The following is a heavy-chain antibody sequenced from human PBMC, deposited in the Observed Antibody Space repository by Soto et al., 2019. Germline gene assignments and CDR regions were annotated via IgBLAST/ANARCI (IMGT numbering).Heavy chain of an antibody. Sequence: ASVKASCKASGYTFTSYGISWVQQAPGQGLEWMGWISAYNGNTNYAQKLQGRVTMTTDTSTSTAYMELRSLRSDDTAVCYCARVAVVVTYDAFDIWGQGTMVTVSS. V-gene: IGHV1-18*01. D-gene: IGHD3-22*01. CDR1: GYTFTSYG. CDR2: ISAYNGNT. J-gene: IGHJ3*02. CDR3: ARVAVVVTYDAFDI.